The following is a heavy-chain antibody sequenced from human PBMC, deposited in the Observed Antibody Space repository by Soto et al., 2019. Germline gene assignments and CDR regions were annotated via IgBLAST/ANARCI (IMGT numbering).Heavy chain of an antibody. CDR3: AAPRDEYGSGVSWFTYGMDI. CDR1: GFTFSDYA. Sequence: SGFTFSDYAMTWVRHVPGRGLEWVASLDGAGGSTYYADSVRGRFTISRDNSQNTLFLQMKRLTVDDTAIYYCAAPRDEYGSGVSWFTYGMDIWGQGTTVTVSS. V-gene: IGHV3-23*01. CDR2: LDGAGGST. D-gene: IGHD3-10*01. J-gene: IGHJ6*02.